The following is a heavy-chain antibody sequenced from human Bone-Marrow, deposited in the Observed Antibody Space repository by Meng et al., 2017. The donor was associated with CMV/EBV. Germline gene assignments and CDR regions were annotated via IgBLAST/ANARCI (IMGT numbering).Heavy chain of an antibody. Sequence: GGSLRLSCVGSGFSFSSYWMSWDRQAPGKGLEWVATIKPDGSEVHYVDSVKGRFTISRDNSKNTLYLQMNSLRAEDTAVYYCAKGSTVTLYYYYYGMDVWGQGTTVTVSS. CDR2: IKPDGSEV. D-gene: IGHD4-11*01. CDR3: AKGSTVTLYYYYYGMDV. J-gene: IGHJ6*02. CDR1: GFSFSSYW. V-gene: IGHV3-7*01.